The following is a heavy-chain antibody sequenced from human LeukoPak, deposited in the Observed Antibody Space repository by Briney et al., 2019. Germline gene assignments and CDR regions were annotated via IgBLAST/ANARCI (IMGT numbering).Heavy chain of an antibody. Sequence: SETLSLTCTVSGGSISSYYWSWIRQPPGKGLGWIGYIYTSGSTNYNPSLKSRVTISVDTSKNQCSLTLTSVTAADTAIYYCVKFGVDYDMGVWGQGTTVTVSS. CDR2: IYTSGST. CDR1: GGSISSYY. J-gene: IGHJ6*02. CDR3: VKFGVDYDMGV. D-gene: IGHD3-16*01. V-gene: IGHV4-4*09.